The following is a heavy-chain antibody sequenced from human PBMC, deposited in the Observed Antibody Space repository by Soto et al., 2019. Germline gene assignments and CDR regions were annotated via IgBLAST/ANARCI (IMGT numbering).Heavy chain of an antibody. V-gene: IGHV4-30-4*01. CDR2: IYYSGST. CDR3: ARVYVWNCIWTSCPFDY. D-gene: IGHD2-2*01. J-gene: IGHJ4*02. CDR1: GGSISSGDYY. Sequence: QVQLQESGPGLVKPSQTLSLTCTVSGGSISSGDYYWSWIRQPPGKGLEWIGYIYYSGSTYYNPSPKHPVTITVRTSLNPFPLKLSSVTAAATAVYYCARVYVWNCIWTSCPFDYWGQGTLVTVSS.